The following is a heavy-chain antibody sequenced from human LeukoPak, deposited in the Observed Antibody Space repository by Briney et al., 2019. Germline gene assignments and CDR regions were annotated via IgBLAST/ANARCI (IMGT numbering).Heavy chain of an antibody. V-gene: IGHV3-33*01. CDR1: GFTFSSYG. CDR2: IWYDGSNK. Sequence: GGSLRLSCAASGFTFSSYGMHWVRQAPGKGLEWVAVIWYDGSNKYYADSVKGRFTISRDNSKNTLYLQMNSLRAEDTAVYYCARGDTAMVKIDCWGQGTLVTVSS. J-gene: IGHJ4*02. CDR3: ARGDTAMVKIDC. D-gene: IGHD5-18*01.